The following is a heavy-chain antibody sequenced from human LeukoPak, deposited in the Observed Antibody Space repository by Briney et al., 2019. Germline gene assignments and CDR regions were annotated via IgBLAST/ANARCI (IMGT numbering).Heavy chain of an antibody. CDR3: ARVSRSGSYYIRGYYFDS. Sequence: GASVKVSCKVSGYTFTSYGISCVRQAPGQGLEWMGWISAYNGNTNYAQKLQGRVTMTTDTSTSTAYMELRSLRSDDTAVYYCARVSRSGSYYIRGYYFDSWGQGTLVTVSS. CDR1: GYTFTSYG. J-gene: IGHJ4*02. D-gene: IGHD3-10*01. V-gene: IGHV1-18*01. CDR2: ISAYNGNT.